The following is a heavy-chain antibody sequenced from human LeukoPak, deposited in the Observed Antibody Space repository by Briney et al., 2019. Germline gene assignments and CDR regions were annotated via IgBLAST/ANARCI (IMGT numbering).Heavy chain of an antibody. V-gene: IGHV1-58*01. CDR2: IVVGSGNT. CDR1: GFTFTSSA. CDR3: AADSAVAGTGIGNFDY. D-gene: IGHD6-19*01. J-gene: IGHJ4*02. Sequence: SVKVSCKASGFTFTSSAVQWVRQARGQRLEWIGWIVVGSGNTNYAQKFQERVTITRDMSTSSAYMELSSLRSEDTAVYYCAADSAVAGTGIGNFDYWGQGTLVTVSS.